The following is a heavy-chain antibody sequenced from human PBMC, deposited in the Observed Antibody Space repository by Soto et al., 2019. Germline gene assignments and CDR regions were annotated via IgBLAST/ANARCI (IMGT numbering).Heavy chain of an antibody. J-gene: IGHJ6*02. V-gene: IGHV1-69*12. CDR1: GGTFSSYA. CDR3: ARGAAHWNSLYSYYGMDV. D-gene: IGHD1-7*01. CDR2: IIPIFGTA. Sequence: QVQLVQSGAEVKKPGSSVKVSCKASGGTFSSYAISWVRQAPGQGLEWMGGIIPIFGTANYAQKFQGRVTITADESTSTXXMELRSLRSEDTAVYYCARGAAHWNSLYSYYGMDVWGQGTTVTVSS.